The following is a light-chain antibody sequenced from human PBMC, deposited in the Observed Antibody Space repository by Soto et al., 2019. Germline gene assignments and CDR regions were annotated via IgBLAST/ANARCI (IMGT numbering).Light chain of an antibody. CDR3: CSYAGGRSPYV. V-gene: IGLV2-23*02. CDR1: TSDVGSYDL. Sequence: QSALTQPPSVSGSPGQSITISCTGTTSDVGSYDLVSWYQQHPGKAPKIMIYEVSKRPSGDSNRFSGSKSGNTASLTISGLQAEDEADYYCCSYAGGRSPYVFGTGTKLTVL. CDR2: EVS. J-gene: IGLJ1*01.